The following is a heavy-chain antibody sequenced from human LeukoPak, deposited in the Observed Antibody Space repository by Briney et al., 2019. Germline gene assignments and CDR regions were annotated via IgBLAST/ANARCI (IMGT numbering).Heavy chain of an antibody. CDR2: IKQDGSEA. Sequence: GGSLRLSCAASGFTFSSYWMTWVRQAPGKGLEWVANIKQDGSEAYYVDSVKGRFTVSRDNAKNSLYLQMNSLRAEDTAVYYCARELVVVAVQMYYFDYWGQGTLVTVSS. CDR1: GFTFSSYW. V-gene: IGHV3-7*01. D-gene: IGHD2-15*01. CDR3: ARELVVVAVQMYYFDY. J-gene: IGHJ4*02.